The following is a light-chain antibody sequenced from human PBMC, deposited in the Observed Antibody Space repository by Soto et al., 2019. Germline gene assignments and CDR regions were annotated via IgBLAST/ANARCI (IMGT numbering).Light chain of an antibody. CDR1: QSISSW. Sequence: DIQMTQSPSTLSASVGDKVTITCRASQSISSWLAWYQQKPGKAPKLLIYKASTLESGVTSNFSGSGSGTEFTLSSSSLQPEDFATYYCQHYNSYPWTFGQGTKVDVK. CDR3: QHYNSYPWT. CDR2: KAS. V-gene: IGKV1-5*03. J-gene: IGKJ1*01.